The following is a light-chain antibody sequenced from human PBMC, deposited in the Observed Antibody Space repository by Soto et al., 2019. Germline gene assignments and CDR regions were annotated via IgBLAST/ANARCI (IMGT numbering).Light chain of an antibody. CDR1: QDISSS. J-gene: IGKJ1*01. CDR3: QQFHTYPRT. Sequence: DIQLTQSPPFLSASVGDRVTSTCRASQDISSSLVWYQQKPGKAPKLLIFAASTLQSGVPSRFSGSGSGTEFTLTISSLQPEDFATYYCQQFHTYPRTFGQGTKVESK. V-gene: IGKV1-9*01. CDR2: AAS.